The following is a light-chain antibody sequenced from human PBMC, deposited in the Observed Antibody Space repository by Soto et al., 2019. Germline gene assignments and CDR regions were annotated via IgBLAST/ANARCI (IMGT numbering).Light chain of an antibody. Sequence: QSVLTQPASVSGSPGQSITISCTGTSSDICGYDYVSWYQQRPGKAPKLMIYEVRYRPSGVSNRFSGSKSVNTASLTISGLQAEDEAVYYCCSYTRTSNHYFFGSGTKVTVL. CDR1: SSDICGYDY. V-gene: IGLV2-14*01. CDR2: EVR. CDR3: CSYTRTSNHYF. J-gene: IGLJ1*01.